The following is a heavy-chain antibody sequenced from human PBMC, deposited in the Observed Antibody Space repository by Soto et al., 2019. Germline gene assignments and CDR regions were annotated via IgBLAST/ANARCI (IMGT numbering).Heavy chain of an antibody. Sequence: QEQLVESGGGVVRPGKSLRLSCEASGFNFTYNAMHWVRQAPGKGLEWVAVISFNGRKTFYDRSVKRRFTISRDNSNNTLYLQINNLRPGDTAVYYCARDWLRRDDILTPSWNFNLWGQGTLGTAS. CDR3: ARDWLRRDDILTPSWNFNL. J-gene: IGHJ2*01. CDR1: GFNFTYNA. CDR2: ISFNGRKT. D-gene: IGHD3-9*01. V-gene: IGHV3-30*04.